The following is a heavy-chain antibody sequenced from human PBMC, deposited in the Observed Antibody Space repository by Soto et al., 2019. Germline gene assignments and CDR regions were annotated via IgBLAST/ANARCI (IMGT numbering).Heavy chain of an antibody. CDR3: AKRAPDTYYFDY. J-gene: IGHJ4*02. D-gene: IGHD2-2*02. CDR2: ISVGGSA. V-gene: IGHV3-23*01. Sequence: GGSLRLSCAVSGFTFSNYAMSWVPQAPGKGLEWVSTISVGGSAFYADSVKGRFTISRDNSKNTLFLQMNSLRAEDTALYHCAKRAPDTYYFDYWGQGTLVTSPQ. CDR1: GFTFSNYA.